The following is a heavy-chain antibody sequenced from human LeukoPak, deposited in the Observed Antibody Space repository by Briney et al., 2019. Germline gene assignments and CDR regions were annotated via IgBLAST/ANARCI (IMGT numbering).Heavy chain of an antibody. CDR2: VYYSGST. CDR3: ARHHSTSLFDY. Sequence: PSETLSLTCTVSGDSISSSNYYWGWVRQTPGKGLEWIGSVYYSGSTYYNPSLKSRVTISVDTSKTQFSLKLSSVTAADTAVYYCARHHSTSLFDYWGQGTLVTVSS. V-gene: IGHV4-39*01. J-gene: IGHJ4*02. D-gene: IGHD5/OR15-5a*01. CDR1: GDSISSSNYY.